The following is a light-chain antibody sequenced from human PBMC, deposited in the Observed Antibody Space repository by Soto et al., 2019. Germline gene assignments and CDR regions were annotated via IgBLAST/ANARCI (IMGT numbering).Light chain of an antibody. CDR1: QGISSY. CDR3: QQYYSYPRT. Sequence: AIRMTQXPSXXXXXXXDRVTITCRASQGISSYLAWYQQKPGKAPKLLIYAASTLQSGVPSRFSGSGSGTDFTLTISCLQSEDFATYYCQQYYSYPRTFGQGTKVEIK. J-gene: IGKJ1*01. V-gene: IGKV1-8*01. CDR2: AAS.